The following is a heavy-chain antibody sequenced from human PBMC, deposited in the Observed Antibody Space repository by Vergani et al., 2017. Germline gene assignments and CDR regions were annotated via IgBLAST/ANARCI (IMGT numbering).Heavy chain of an antibody. CDR1: GGTFSSYA. J-gene: IGHJ5*02. Sequence: QVQLVQSGAEVKKPGSSVKVSCKASGGTFSSYAISWVRQAPGQGVEWMGGILTIFGTATFAQKFQGRVTITADESTSTAYMELSSLRAEDTAVYYWSRGVVGAALSGGKNWFDPWGQGTLVTVSS. V-gene: IGHV1-69*01. CDR3: SRGVVGAALSGGKNWFDP. CDR2: ILTIFGTA. D-gene: IGHD6-6*01.